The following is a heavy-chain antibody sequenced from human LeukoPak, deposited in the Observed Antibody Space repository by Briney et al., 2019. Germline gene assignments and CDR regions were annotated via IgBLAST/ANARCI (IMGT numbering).Heavy chain of an antibody. CDR1: GFTVSSNY. V-gene: IGHV3-53*01. CDR3: ARVLDRGEYYFDY. J-gene: IGHJ4*02. D-gene: IGHD3-10*01. CDR2: IYTGGST. Sequence: GGSLRLSCAASGFTVSSNYMSWVRQAPGKGLEWVSLIYTGGSTYYADSVKGRFTISRDNAKNSLYLQMNSLRAEDTAVYYCARVLDRGEYYFDYWGQGTLVTVSS.